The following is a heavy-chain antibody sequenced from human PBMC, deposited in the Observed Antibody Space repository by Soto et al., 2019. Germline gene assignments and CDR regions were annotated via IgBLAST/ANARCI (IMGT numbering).Heavy chain of an antibody. CDR1: GGSISSYH. D-gene: IGHD1-26*01. V-gene: IGHV4-59*08. CDR3: ARQVGNYFDY. J-gene: IGHJ4*02. Sequence: SETLSLTCTVSGGSISSYHWSWIRQPPGKGLEWIGYIYYSGGTNYNPSPKSRVTISVDTSKNQFSLKLSSVTAADTAVYYCARQVGNYFDYWGQGTLVTVS. CDR2: IYYSGGT.